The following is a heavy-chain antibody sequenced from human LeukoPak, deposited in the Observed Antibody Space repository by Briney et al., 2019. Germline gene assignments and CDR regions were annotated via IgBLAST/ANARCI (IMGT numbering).Heavy chain of an antibody. D-gene: IGHD3-3*01. CDR3: AKVHDFWSGLYYYYYMDV. Sequence: GGSLRLSCAASGFTFSSYAMSWVRQAPGKGLGWVSAIGVSGGSTYSAASVKGRFTISRDNSKNTLYLQMNSLRAEDTAVYYCAKVHDFWSGLYYYYYMDVWGKGTTVTVSS. J-gene: IGHJ6*03. V-gene: IGHV3-23*01. CDR2: IGVSGGST. CDR1: GFTFSSYA.